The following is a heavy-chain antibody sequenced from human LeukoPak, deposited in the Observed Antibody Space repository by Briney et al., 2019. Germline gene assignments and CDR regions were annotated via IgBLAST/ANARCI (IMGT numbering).Heavy chain of an antibody. CDR2: IYPGDSDT. CDR1: GYSFTSYW. V-gene: IGHV5-51*01. Sequence: GESLKISCKGSGYSFTSYWIGWVRQVPGKGLEWMGIIYPGDSDTKYSPSFQGQVTISADKSISTAYLQWSSLKASDTAMYYCALRRYSSGWYLCDYWGQGTLVTVSS. J-gene: IGHJ4*02. CDR3: ALRRYSSGWYLCDY. D-gene: IGHD6-19*01.